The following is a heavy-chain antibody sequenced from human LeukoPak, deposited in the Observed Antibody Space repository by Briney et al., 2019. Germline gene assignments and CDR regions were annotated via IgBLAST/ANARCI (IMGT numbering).Heavy chain of an antibody. CDR1: GYTFTGYY. D-gene: IGHD1-26*01. Sequence: GASVKVSCKASGYTFTGYYMHWVRQAPGQGLEWMGWINPNSGGTNYAQKFQGRVTMTRDTSISTAYMELSRLRSDDTAVYYCARSSFRNLPYSGSYMDWGQGTLVTVSS. CDR2: INPNSGGT. V-gene: IGHV1-2*02. J-gene: IGHJ4*02. CDR3: ARSSFRNLPYSGSYMD.